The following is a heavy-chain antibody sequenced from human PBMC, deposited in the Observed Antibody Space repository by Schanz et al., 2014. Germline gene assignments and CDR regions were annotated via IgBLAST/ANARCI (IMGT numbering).Heavy chain of an antibody. CDR2: ISSSGSYV. CDR1: GFTISSYS. CDR3: AKDPSHGDDDGYFDS. D-gene: IGHD5-12*01. Sequence: EVHLVESGGGLVKRGGSLRLSCAASGFTISSYSMNWVRQAPGKGLEWVSSISSSGSYVYYADSVKGRFSISRDNAKNSLFLQLKRLRAEDTAVYYCAKDPSHGDDDGYFDSWGQGALVTVSS. J-gene: IGHJ4*02. V-gene: IGHV3-21*04.